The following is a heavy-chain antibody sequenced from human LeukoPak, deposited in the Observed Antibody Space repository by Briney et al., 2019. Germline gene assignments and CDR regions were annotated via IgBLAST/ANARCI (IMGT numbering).Heavy chain of an antibody. Sequence: ASVKVSCKASGYTFSSYGISWVRQAPGQGLEWMGWISAYNGNTNYAQKLQGRVTMTTDTSTSTAYMELRSLRSDDTAVYYCARDIPPVVVAATPYFDYWGQGTLVTVSS. D-gene: IGHD2-15*01. V-gene: IGHV1-18*01. J-gene: IGHJ4*02. CDR2: ISAYNGNT. CDR1: GYTFSSYG. CDR3: ARDIPPVVVAATPYFDY.